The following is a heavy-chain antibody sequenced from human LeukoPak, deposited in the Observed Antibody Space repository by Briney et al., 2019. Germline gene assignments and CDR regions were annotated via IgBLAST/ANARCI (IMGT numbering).Heavy chain of an antibody. D-gene: IGHD3-10*01. CDR3: ATNYYYGSGSYYIGAFDI. V-gene: IGHV3-23*01. CDR2: ISGSGGST. J-gene: IGHJ3*02. Sequence: PGGSLRLSCAASGFAPGFTFSDYAVGWVRQAPGKGPEWFSAISGSGGSTYYADSVKGRFTISRDNSKNTLYLQMNSLRAEDTAVYYCATNYYYGSGSYYIGAFDIWGQGTMVTVSS. CDR1: GFAPGFTFSDYA.